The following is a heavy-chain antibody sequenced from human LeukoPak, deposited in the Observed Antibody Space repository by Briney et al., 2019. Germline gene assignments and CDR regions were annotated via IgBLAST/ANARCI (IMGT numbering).Heavy chain of an antibody. D-gene: IGHD4/OR15-4a*01. CDR2: IYSGGTT. CDR1: GFTVSSTY. J-gene: IGHJ4*02. Sequence: GESLKISCAASGFTVSSTYMSWVRQAPGKGLEWVSVIYSGGTTYYADSVKGRFTISRDNSKNTLYLQMNSLRTEDTAVYYCARDLYDYGSYWGQGTLVTVSS. CDR3: ARDLYDYGSY. V-gene: IGHV3-66*01.